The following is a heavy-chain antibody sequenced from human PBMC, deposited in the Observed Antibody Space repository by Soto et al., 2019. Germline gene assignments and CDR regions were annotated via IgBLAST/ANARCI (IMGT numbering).Heavy chain of an antibody. CDR2: IWYDGNNK. V-gene: IGHV3-33*03. J-gene: IGHJ4*02. CDR3: AKWGGTITTE. D-gene: IGHD4-4*01. CDR1: GFTFSSFG. Sequence: QVQLVESGGGVVQPGTSPRLSCAASGFTFSSFGLHWVRQAPGKGLEWVAVIWYDGNNKFYADSVKGRFTISRDNSKNTLFLQMNSLRAEDTAVYYCAKWGGTITTEWGQGTLVTVSS.